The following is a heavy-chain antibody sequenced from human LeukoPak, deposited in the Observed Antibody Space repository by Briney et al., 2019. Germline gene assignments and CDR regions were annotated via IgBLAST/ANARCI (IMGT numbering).Heavy chain of an antibody. CDR2: ITPILGIA. D-gene: IGHD3-22*01. Sequence: ASVKVSCKASGGTFSSYALSWVRQAPGQGLEWIGGITPILGIANYAQDLQGRVTITADKSTNTAYMELSSLRSEDTAVYYCASQDSSGYYLIDCWGQGTLVTVSS. J-gene: IGHJ4*02. CDR3: ASQDSSGYYLIDC. V-gene: IGHV1-69*04. CDR1: GGTFSSYA.